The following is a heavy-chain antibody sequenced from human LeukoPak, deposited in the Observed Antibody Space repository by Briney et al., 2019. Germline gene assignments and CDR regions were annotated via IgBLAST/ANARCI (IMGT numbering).Heavy chain of an antibody. D-gene: IGHD2-2*01. CDR1: GFTVSTNY. J-gene: IGHJ4*02. V-gene: IGHV3-53*01. Sequence: GGSLRLSCVVSGFTVSTNYMSWVRQAPGKGLEWGSAINGGTTLYAASVKGRFTISRDNYKNTLYLQMNSLRAEDTGVYYCAKGDVVVPAAMPFDYWGQGTLVSVSS. CDR3: AKGDVVVPAAMPFDY. CDR2: INGGTT.